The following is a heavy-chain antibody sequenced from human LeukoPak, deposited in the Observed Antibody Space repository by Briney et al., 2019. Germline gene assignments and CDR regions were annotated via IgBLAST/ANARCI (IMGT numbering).Heavy chain of an antibody. V-gene: IGHV3-21*01. Sequence: GGSLRLSCAASGFTFSSYSMNWVRQAPGKGLERVSSISSSSSYIYYADSVKGRFTISRDNAKNSLYLQMNSLRAEDTAVYYCARDRGYCTNGVCYMRGYYYYYGMDVWGQGTTVTVSS. J-gene: IGHJ6*02. CDR1: GFTFSSYS. CDR2: ISSSSSYI. D-gene: IGHD2-8*01. CDR3: ARDRGYCTNGVCYMRGYYYYYGMDV.